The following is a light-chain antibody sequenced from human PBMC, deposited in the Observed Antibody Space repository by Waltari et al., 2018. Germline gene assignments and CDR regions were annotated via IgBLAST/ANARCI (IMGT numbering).Light chain of an antibody. CDR2: EVS. Sequence: QSALTQPASVSGSPGQSITISCTGTSNDVGTYNLVSWFQHHPGKAPKLIIYEVSKRPSGFSNRFSGSKSDNMASLTISGLQAEDEADYYCCSYASGSTLVFGGGTKVTVL. V-gene: IGLV2-23*02. CDR3: CSYASGSTLV. J-gene: IGLJ2*01. CDR1: SNDVGTYNL.